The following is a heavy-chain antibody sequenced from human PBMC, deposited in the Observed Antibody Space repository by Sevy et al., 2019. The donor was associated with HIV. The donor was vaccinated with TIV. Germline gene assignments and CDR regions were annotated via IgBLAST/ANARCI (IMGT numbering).Heavy chain of an antibody. Sequence: ASVKVSCKASGYTFTSYDINWVRQATGQGLEWMGWMNPNSGNTGYAQKFQGRVTMTRNTSISTAYMELSSLRSEDTAVYYCARVLGYCTGGSCYSRSWFDPWGQGTLVTVSS. CDR3: ARVLGYCTGGSCYSRSWFDP. D-gene: IGHD2-15*01. CDR1: GYTFTSYD. CDR2: MNPNSGNT. J-gene: IGHJ5*02. V-gene: IGHV1-8*01.